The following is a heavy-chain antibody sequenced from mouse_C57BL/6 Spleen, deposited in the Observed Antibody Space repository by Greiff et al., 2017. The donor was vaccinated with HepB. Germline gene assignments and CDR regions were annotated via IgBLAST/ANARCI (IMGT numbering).Heavy chain of an antibody. J-gene: IGHJ2*01. CDR3: AKDYDYYRGHCFDY. Sequence: QVQLQQPGAELVMPGASVKLSCKASGYTFTSYWMHWVKQRPGQGLEWIGEIDPSDSYTNYNQKFKGKSTLTVDKSSSTAYMQLSSLTSEDTAVYYCAKDYDYYRGHCFDYWGQGTTLTVSS. CDR2: IDPSDSYT. V-gene: IGHV1-69*01. CDR1: GYTFTSYW. D-gene: IGHD2-4*01.